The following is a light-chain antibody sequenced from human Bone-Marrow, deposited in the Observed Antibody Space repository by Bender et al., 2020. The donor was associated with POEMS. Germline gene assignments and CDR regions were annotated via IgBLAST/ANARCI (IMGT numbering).Light chain of an antibody. V-gene: IGLV1-44*01. J-gene: IGLJ2*01. Sequence: QSVLTQPPSASGTPGQSVIISCSGTDSNFGGNNVNWYQHLPGTAPRLVVYSNYQRPSGVPARFSGSKSGNTASLTISGLQAEDEAEYFCCSYAGSYTFQVGGGTKLTVL. CDR2: SNY. CDR1: DSNFGGNN. CDR3: CSYAGSYTFQ.